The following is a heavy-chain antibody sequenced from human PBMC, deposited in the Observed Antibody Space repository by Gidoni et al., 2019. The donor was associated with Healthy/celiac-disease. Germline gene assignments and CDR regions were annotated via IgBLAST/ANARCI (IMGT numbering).Heavy chain of an antibody. CDR1: GGSISSYY. Sequence: QVQLQESGPGLVKPSETLSLTCTVSGGSISSYYWSWIRQPPGKGLEWIGYIYYSGSTNYNPSLKSRVTISVDTSKNQFSLKLSSVTAADTAVYYCASSIAAAGIIDYWGQGTLVTVSS. J-gene: IGHJ4*02. D-gene: IGHD6-13*01. CDR2: IYYSGST. V-gene: IGHV4-59*01. CDR3: ASSIAAAGIIDY.